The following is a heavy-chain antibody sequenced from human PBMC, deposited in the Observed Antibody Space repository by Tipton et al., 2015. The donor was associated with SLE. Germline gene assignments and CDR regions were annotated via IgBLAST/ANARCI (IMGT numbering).Heavy chain of an antibody. J-gene: IGHJ4*02. V-gene: IGHV4-39*07. D-gene: IGHD4-11*01. CDR2: IYYSGST. Sequence: TFSSYWMSWVRQAPGKGLEWIGSIYYSGSTYYNPSLKSRVTISVDTSKNQFSLKLSSVTAADTAVYYCARDPYGNEDYWGQGTLVTVSS. CDR1: TFSSYW. CDR3: ARDPYGNEDY.